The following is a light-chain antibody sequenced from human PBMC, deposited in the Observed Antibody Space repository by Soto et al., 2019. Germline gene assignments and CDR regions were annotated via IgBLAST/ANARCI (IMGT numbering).Light chain of an antibody. Sequence: DVQLTQSPSSMSASVGDRVSITCRASQGISTFLAWYQQHQRTDPKRLLYDASNLQSGVPSSFSGSGSGKEFTLTISLLQPEDVANYYCQQVNTHPLTFGAGTKVEIK. CDR1: QGISTF. CDR3: QQVNTHPLT. V-gene: IGKV1-9*01. CDR2: DAS. J-gene: IGKJ4*01.